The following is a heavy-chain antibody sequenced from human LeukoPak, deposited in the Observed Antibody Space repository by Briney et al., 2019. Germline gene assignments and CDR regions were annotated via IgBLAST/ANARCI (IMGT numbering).Heavy chain of an antibody. CDR1: GYTFTRCA. CDR3: VTRDGVSSGFFNLDY. D-gene: IGHD3-22*01. CDR2: IDTNTGNP. Sequence: GASVKVSCKASGYTFTRCAMNWVRQAPGQGLEYMGWIDTNTGNPTYAQGFTGRFVFSLDTSVSTAYLQISSLKAEDTAVYYCVTRDGVSSGFFNLDYWGQGTLVTVSS. V-gene: IGHV7-4-1*02. J-gene: IGHJ4*02.